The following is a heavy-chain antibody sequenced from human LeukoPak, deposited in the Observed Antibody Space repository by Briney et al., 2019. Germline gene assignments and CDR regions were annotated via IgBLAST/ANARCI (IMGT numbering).Heavy chain of an antibody. CDR1: GFTFSSYE. V-gene: IGHV3-48*03. J-gene: IGHJ4*02. CDR3: ARAVDDYGDKFDY. D-gene: IGHD4-17*01. Sequence: GGSLRLSCAASGFTFSSYEMNWVRQAPGKGLEWVSYISSSGSTIYYADSVKGRFTISRDNAKNSLYLQMNSLRAEDTAVYYCARAVDDYGDKFDYWGQGTLVTVSS. CDR2: ISSSGSTI.